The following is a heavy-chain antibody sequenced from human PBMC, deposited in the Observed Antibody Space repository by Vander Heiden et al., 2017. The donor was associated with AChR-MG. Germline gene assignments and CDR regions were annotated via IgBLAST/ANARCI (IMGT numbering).Heavy chain of an antibody. CDR3: AKGTDWSSSPIDY. CDR1: GFTFSSYG. Sequence: HVQLVESGGGVVQPGRSLRLSCAASGFTFSSYGMHWVRQAPGKGLEWVAVISYDGSNKYYADSVKGRFTISRDNSKNTLYLQMNSLRAEDTAVYYCAKGTDWSSSPIDYWGQGTLVTVSS. V-gene: IGHV3-30*18. D-gene: IGHD6-6*01. J-gene: IGHJ4*02. CDR2: ISYDGSNK.